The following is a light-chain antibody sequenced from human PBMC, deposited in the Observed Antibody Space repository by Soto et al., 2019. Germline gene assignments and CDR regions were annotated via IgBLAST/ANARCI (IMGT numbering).Light chain of an antibody. V-gene: IGKV1-39*01. CDR1: QSIKNY. Sequence: DIQMTQSPSSLSASVGDRVTITCRASQSIKNYLNWYQQKPGKAPKVLIYAASTLETGVPSRFSGSGSATDFTLTISSLQPEDFATYYSHHTYSVPQTFGQGTKVEIK. CDR2: AAS. J-gene: IGKJ1*01. CDR3: HHTYSVPQT.